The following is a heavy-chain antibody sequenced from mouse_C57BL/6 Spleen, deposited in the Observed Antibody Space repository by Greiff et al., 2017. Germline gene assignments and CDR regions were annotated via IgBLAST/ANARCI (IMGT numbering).Heavy chain of an antibody. CDR1: GFSLTSYG. D-gene: IGHD2-4*01. CDR3: ARHYDYDGGYAMDY. V-gene: IGHV2-6-1*01. Sequence: VKLVESGPGLVAPSQSLSITCTVSGFSLTSYGVHWVRQPPGKGLEWLVVIWSDGSTTYNSALKSRLSISKDNSKSQVFLKMNSLQTDDTAMYYCARHYDYDGGYAMDYWGQGTSVTVSS. J-gene: IGHJ4*01. CDR2: IWSDGST.